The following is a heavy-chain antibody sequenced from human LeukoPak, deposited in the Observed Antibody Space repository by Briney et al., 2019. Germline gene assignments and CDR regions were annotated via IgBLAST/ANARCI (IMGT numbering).Heavy chain of an antibody. D-gene: IGHD3-22*01. CDR3: ARHRRYYYDSSGQSDAFDI. CDR2: INHSGST. Sequence: SETLSLTCAVYGGSFSGYYWSWIRQPPGKGLEWIGEINHSGSTNYNPSLKSRVTISVDTSKNQFSLKLSSVTAADTAVYYCARHRRYYYDSSGQSDAFDIWGQGTMVTVSS. V-gene: IGHV4-34*01. CDR1: GGSFSGYY. J-gene: IGHJ3*02.